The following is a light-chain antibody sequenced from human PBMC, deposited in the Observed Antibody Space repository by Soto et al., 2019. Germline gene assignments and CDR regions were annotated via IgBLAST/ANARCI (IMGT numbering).Light chain of an antibody. J-gene: IGKJ2*01. CDR2: DAS. V-gene: IGKV3-15*01. CDR1: QSVSSN. Sequence: EIVMTQSPATLSVSPGERVTLSCRASQSVSSNLAWYQQKPSQAPRLLISDASTRAAGTPVRFSGSGSGTEFTLTISSLQSEDFAVYYCQQYKHWKTFGQGTKLEIK. CDR3: QQYKHWKT.